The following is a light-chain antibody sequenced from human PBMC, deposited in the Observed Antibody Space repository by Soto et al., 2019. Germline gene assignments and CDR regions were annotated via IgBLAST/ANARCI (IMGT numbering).Light chain of an antibody. J-gene: IGKJ4*01. CDR3: QLTYITPPLT. V-gene: IGKV1-39*01. CDR1: QSISTY. CDR2: GAS. Sequence: DIQMTQSPSSLSASIGDRITITCRASQSISTYLNWYQQKPGKAPSLLIYGASTLQSGVPSRFNGSGPAKDVTLIIRSLKPEDYTTFYCQLTYITPPLTFGGGTEVEIQ.